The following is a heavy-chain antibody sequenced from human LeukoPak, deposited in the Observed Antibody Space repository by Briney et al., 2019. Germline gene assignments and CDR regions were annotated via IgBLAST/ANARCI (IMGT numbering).Heavy chain of an antibody. CDR3: AILPRDY. CDR2: INHSGST. V-gene: IGHV4-34*01. CDR1: GGSFSGYY. J-gene: IGHJ4*02. Sequence: SETLSLTCAVYGGSFSGYYWSWIRQPPGKGLEWIGEINHSGSTNYNPSLKSRVTISVDTSKNQFSLKLSSVTAADTAVYYCAILPRDYWGQGTLDAVSS.